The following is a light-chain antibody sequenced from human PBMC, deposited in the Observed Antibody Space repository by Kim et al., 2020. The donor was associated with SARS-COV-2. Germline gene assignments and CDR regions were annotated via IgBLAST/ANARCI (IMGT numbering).Light chain of an antibody. CDR2: DAS. V-gene: IGKV1-27*01. Sequence: ASVGDRVTITCRASQGINNYLAWYQQRPGQVPKLLFYDASTMASGVPPRFSGSGFGTDFTLIISSLQPEDVAIYYCQKHTSAPRTFGRGTKVDIK. CDR3: QKHTSAPRT. J-gene: IGKJ1*01. CDR1: QGINNY.